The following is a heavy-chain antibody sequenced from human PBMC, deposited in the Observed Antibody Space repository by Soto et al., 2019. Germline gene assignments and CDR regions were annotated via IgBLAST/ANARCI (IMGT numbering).Heavy chain of an antibody. D-gene: IGHD3-22*01. CDR1: GFTFSSYA. Sequence: GGSLRLSCAASGFTFSSYAMSWVRQAQGKGLERVSAISGSGSSTNYADSVKGRFTISRDSSENTLYLQMNSLRAEDTAVYFCAKDSSYYYDSSGYSHAGFDYWGQGTLVTVSS. V-gene: IGHV3-23*01. CDR3: AKDSSYYYDSSGYSHAGFDY. CDR2: ISGSGSST. J-gene: IGHJ4*02.